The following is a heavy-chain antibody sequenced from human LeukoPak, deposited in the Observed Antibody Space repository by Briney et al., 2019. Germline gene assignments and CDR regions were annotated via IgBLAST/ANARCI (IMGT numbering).Heavy chain of an antibody. D-gene: IGHD3-10*01. V-gene: IGHV3-30*18. CDR1: GLTFSTYG. J-gene: IGHJ6*02. CDR3: AKGGITVVRGVPFHTDV. Sequence: PGGSLRLSCAVSGLTFSTYGMHWVRQAPDKGLEWVAVISDDGRKEYYADSVKGRFTISRDNSKNTLHLQMNSLRAEDTAVYYCAKGGITVVRGVPFHTDVWSQGTTVTVSS. CDR2: ISDDGRKE.